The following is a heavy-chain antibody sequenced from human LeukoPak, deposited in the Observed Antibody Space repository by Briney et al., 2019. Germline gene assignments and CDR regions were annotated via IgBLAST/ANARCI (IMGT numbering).Heavy chain of an antibody. CDR2: IDASGGST. D-gene: IGHD6-19*01. Sequence: QTGGSLRLSCAASRFTFSSYAMTWVRQAPGKGLEWVSSIDASGGSTYYADSVKGRFTISRDNSKNTFFLQMNTLRAADTAVYYCAKGSGSGWYGWFAPWGQGTLVTVSS. V-gene: IGHV3-23*01. J-gene: IGHJ5*02. CDR1: RFTFSSYA. CDR3: AKGSGSGWYGWFAP.